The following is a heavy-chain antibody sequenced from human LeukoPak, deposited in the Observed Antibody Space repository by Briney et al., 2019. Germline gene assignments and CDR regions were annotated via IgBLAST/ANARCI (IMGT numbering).Heavy chain of an antibody. D-gene: IGHD3-3*01. CDR3: ADSSGGDFWNGYRLYFAY. V-gene: IGHV4-30-4*01. CDR2: ISHSAST. Sequence: PSQTLSLTCTVSGGSISSTDYYWSWLRQPPGKGLEWIGYISHSASTYFNPSLKSRVSISADTSKNQFSLRLTSVTAADTAVYYCADSSGGDFWNGYRLYFAYWGQGSLVTVSP. J-gene: IGHJ4*02. CDR1: GGSISSTDYY.